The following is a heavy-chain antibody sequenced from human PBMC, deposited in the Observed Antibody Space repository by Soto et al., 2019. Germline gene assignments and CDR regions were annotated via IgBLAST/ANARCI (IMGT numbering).Heavy chain of an antibody. V-gene: IGHV3-48*02. D-gene: IGHD4-17*01. Sequence: EVQLVESGGGLVQPGGSLKVSCVVSGFTLSTYTMNWVRQAPGKGLEWVSHDGAGGTILYADSVKGRFTVSRDNAKNSLYLQMNILRDGDTAVYYCARQRPYGDHDLWGQGTLVTVSS. CDR3: ARQRPYGDHDL. CDR1: GFTLSTYT. CDR2: DGAGGTI. J-gene: IGHJ5*02.